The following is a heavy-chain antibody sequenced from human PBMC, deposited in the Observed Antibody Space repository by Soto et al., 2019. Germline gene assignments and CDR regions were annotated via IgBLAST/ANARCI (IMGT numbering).Heavy chain of an antibody. V-gene: IGHV3-48*02. D-gene: IGHD3-3*01. Sequence: HPGGSLRLSCVASGLTFGSRAMNWVRQAPGKGLEWVSYITDSSDTVHYADSVRGRFTISRDNAESSLYLQMNSLRDEDTAVYFCARDFGHGYYLDYWGRGTLVTVSS. J-gene: IGHJ4*02. CDR2: ITDSSDTV. CDR3: ARDFGHGYYLDY. CDR1: GLTFGSRA.